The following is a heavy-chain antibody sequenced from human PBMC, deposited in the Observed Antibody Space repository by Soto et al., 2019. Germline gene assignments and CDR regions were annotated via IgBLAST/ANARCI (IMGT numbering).Heavy chain of an antibody. CDR2: IKQDGSEK. CDR1: GFTVNTYW. J-gene: IGHJ4*02. D-gene: IGHD6-19*01. V-gene: IGHV3-7*04. CDR3: ARGYDRGWSGPGRY. Sequence: EVQLVESGGGLVQPGGSLRLSCAASGFTVNTYWMGWVRQAPGKGLEWVANIKQDGSEKYCVDSVKGRFTISRDNAKNSRYLQMNSLRAEDTAVYYCARGYDRGWSGPGRYWGQGTLVSVSP.